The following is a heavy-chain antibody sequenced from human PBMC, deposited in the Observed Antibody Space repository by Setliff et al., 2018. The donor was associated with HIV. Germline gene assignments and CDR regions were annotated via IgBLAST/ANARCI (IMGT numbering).Heavy chain of an antibody. J-gene: IGHJ3*02. D-gene: IGHD5-12*01. Sequence: LSLTCSVSGHSISGYYWSWIRQPAGRGLEWIGRIHTSGNTNYNPSLRGRVTMSVDMSKNQFSLKLTSVSAADTAVYYCARDRIEFVAEDPHDVFDIWGRGSLVTVSS. CDR3: ARDRIEFVAEDPHDVFDI. CDR1: GHSISGYY. CDR2: IHTSGNT. V-gene: IGHV4-4*07.